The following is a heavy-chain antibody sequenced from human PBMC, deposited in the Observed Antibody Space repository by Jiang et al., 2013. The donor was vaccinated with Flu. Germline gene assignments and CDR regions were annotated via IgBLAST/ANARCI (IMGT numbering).Heavy chain of an antibody. V-gene: IGHV5-51*01. D-gene: IGHD4-11*01. Sequence: YGAEVKKPGDFLRISCKGSGYVFTSYWIGWVRQKPGKGLEWMGIIYPGDYDVRYSPSFQGQVTISAEKHLNTVYLQWTGLRASDTATYYCVRPRNAAGYYYYGMDVWGQGTSVTVSS. CDR3: VRPRNAAGYYYYGMDV. CDR2: IYPGDYDV. CDR1: GYVFTSYW. J-gene: IGHJ6*02.